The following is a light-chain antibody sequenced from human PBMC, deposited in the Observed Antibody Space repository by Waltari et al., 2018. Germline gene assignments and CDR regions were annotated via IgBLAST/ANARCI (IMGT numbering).Light chain of an antibody. CDR1: QDITSY. J-gene: IGKJ4*01. CDR3: QQFYTYPLT. V-gene: IGKV1-9*01. Sequence: DIQLTQSPSFLSASIGDRVIITCRASQDITSYLTWYQLKPGKAPKLLIFHASTFQPGVPPRFSASGSGTDFTLTISSLQPEDFATYYCQQFYTYPLTFGGGTKVESK. CDR2: HAS.